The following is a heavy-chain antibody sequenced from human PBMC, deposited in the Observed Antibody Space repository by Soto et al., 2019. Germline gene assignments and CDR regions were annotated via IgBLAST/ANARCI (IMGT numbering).Heavy chain of an antibody. Sequence: PGGSLRLSCAPSGFTLSSYAMSWVRQAPGKGLEWVSSISGSGGSTYYADSVKGRFTISRDNSKNTLLLQMNSLRAEDTAIYFCAKYAGSSRYFDYWGQGTPVTVCS. V-gene: IGHV3-23*01. CDR3: AKYAGSSRYFDY. CDR1: GFTLSSYA. J-gene: IGHJ4*02. D-gene: IGHD1-26*01. CDR2: ISGSGGST.